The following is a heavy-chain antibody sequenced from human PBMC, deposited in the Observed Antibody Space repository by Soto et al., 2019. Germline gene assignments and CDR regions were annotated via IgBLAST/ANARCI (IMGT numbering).Heavy chain of an antibody. D-gene: IGHD6-19*01. J-gene: IGHJ4*02. V-gene: IGHV3-30-3*01. CDR3: ARNPDLAVAGSYYFDY. Sequence: PGGSLRLSCAAPGFTFSSYAMHWVRQAPGKGLEWVAVISYDGSNKYYADSVKGRFTISRDNSKNTLYLQMNSLRAEDTAVYYCARNPDLAVAGSYYFDYWVQGTLVTVSS. CDR2: ISYDGSNK. CDR1: GFTFSSYA.